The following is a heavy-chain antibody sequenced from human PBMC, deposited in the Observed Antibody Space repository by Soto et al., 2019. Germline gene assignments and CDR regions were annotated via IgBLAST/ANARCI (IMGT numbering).Heavy chain of an antibody. CDR1: GFIFSNHA. V-gene: IGHV3-23*01. J-gene: IGHJ4*02. D-gene: IGHD6-13*01. Sequence: GGSLRLSCAASGFIFSNHAMSWVRQAPGKGLEWVSVVSGSGTSTDYADSVKGRLTISRDNSKNTVHLQMNSLRAEDTAIYYCAKSGSTWYYFDSWGQGTLVTVSS. CDR2: VSGSGTST. CDR3: AKSGSTWYYFDS.